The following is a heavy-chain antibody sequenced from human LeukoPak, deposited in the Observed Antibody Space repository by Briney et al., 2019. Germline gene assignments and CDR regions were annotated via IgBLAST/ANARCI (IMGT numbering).Heavy chain of an antibody. CDR1: GYTFASYD. D-gene: IGHD3-10*01. J-gene: IGHJ4*02. CDR3: ARGRPWFGELIDY. CDR2: MNPNSGNT. V-gene: IGHV1-8*01. Sequence: ASVTVSCKASGYTFASYDINWVRQATGQGLEWMGWMNPNSGNTGYAQKFQGRVTMTRNTSISTAYMELSSLRSEDTAVYYCARGRPWFGELIDYWGQGTLVTVSS.